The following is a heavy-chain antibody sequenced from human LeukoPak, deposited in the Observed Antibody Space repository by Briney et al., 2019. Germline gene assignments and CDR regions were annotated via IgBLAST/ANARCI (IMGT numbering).Heavy chain of an antibody. CDR1: GFTFSSYG. CDR3: ARAIVGHTGDY. Sequence: GRSLRLSCAVSGFTFSSYGMHWVRQAPGKGLEWVAVIWYEGTNENYAEAVKGRFTISRDNSKNTLYLQMNSLRAEDSAVYYCARAIVGHTGDYWGQGTLVTVAS. J-gene: IGHJ4*02. D-gene: IGHD1-26*01. CDR2: IWYEGTNE. V-gene: IGHV3-33*08.